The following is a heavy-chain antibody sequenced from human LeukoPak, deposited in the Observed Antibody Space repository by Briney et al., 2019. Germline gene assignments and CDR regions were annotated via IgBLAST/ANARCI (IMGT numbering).Heavy chain of an antibody. CDR2: IYYTGSS. CDR3: ASHSGSYYESSFDI. J-gene: IGHJ3*02. V-gene: IGHV4-31*03. D-gene: IGHD1-26*01. Sequence: TSETLSLTCTVSGGSISSGNNYWSWIRQHPGKGLEWMGYIYYTGSSHYNPSLKSRLTISVDTSKNQFSLRLNSVTAADTAVYYCASHSGSYYESSFDIWGQGTMVTVSS. CDR1: GGSISSGNNY.